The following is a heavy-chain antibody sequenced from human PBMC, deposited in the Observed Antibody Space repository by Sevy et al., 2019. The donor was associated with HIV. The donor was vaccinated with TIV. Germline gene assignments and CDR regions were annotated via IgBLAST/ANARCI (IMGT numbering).Heavy chain of an antibody. Sequence: GGSLRLSCAASGVTFSNYWMTWVRQGPGKGLEWVANINKDGSQKCYLDSVKGRFTISRDNADNSLYLQMNSLRAEDTAVYYCARGRHMDVWGKGITVTVSS. CDR2: INKDGSQK. J-gene: IGHJ6*04. CDR1: GVTFSNYW. CDR3: ARGRHMDV. V-gene: IGHV3-7*03.